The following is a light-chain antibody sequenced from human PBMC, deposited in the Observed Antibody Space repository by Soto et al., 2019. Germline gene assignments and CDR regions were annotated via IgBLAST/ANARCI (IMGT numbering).Light chain of an antibody. V-gene: IGKV1-39*01. CDR2: AAS. CDR1: QSISSY. J-gene: IGKJ5*01. CDR3: QQSYSTSIT. Sequence: DIQMTQSPSSLSASVGDRVTITCRASQSISSYLNWYQQKPGKAPKLLIYAASSLQSGVPSRFSGSGSGTDFTLTISSLQPEDFATYDCQQSYSTSITFGQRTRPEIK.